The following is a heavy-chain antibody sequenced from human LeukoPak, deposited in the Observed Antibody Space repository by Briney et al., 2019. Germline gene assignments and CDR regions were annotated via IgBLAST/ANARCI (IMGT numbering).Heavy chain of an antibody. CDR2: IYTSGST. CDR3: ARDHPYYDSSGYQYYFDY. D-gene: IGHD3-22*01. CDR1: DDSISTNNYY. J-gene: IGHJ4*02. V-gene: IGHV4-61*05. Sequence: SETLSLTCTVSDDSISTNNYYWSWIRQPPGKGLEWIGRIYTSGSTNYNPSLKSRVTISVDKSKNQFSLKLSSVTAADTAVYYCARDHPYYDSSGYQYYFDYWGQGTLVTVSS.